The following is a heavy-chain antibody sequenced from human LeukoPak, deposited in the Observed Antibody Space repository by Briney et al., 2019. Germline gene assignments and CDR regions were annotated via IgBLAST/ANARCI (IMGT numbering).Heavy chain of an antibody. Sequence: GGSLRLSCAASGFTFSSYWMSWVRQAPGKGLEWVANIKQDGSEKYYVDSVKGRFTISRDNAKNSLYLQMNSLRAEDTAVYYCARDCSSTSCLRSNAFDIWGQGTMVTVSS. CDR2: IKQDGSEK. J-gene: IGHJ3*02. V-gene: IGHV3-7*01. CDR3: ARDCSSTSCLRSNAFDI. CDR1: GFTFSSYW. D-gene: IGHD2-2*01.